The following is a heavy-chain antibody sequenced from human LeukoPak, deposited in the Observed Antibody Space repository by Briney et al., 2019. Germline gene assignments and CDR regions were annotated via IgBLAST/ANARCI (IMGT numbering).Heavy chain of an antibody. V-gene: IGHV4-61*02. CDR2: IYTSGST. Sequence: PSETLSLTCTVSGGSISSGSYYWSWIRQPAGKGLEWIGRIYTSGSTNYNPSLKSRVTISVDTSKNQFSLKLSSVTAADTAVYYCRVYDSSGYYYEVLDYWGQGTLVTVSS. J-gene: IGHJ4*02. D-gene: IGHD3-22*01. CDR3: RVYDSSGYYYEVLDY. CDR1: GGSISSGSYY.